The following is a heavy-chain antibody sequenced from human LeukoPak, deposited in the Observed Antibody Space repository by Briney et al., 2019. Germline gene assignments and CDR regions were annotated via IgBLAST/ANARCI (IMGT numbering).Heavy chain of an antibody. D-gene: IGHD6-13*01. CDR2: IRQDGSER. J-gene: IGHJ4*01. CDR1: GFTFTDYW. V-gene: IGHV3-7*01. CDR3: ARDGTAAGLYFDL. Sequence: GGSLRLSCEVSGFTFTDYWMNWVRQAPGKGPEWVASIRQDGSERTYVDSVKGRFTISRDNTKNSLSLQLNGLRAEDTAVYYCARDGTAAGLYFDLWGQGTLVTVSS.